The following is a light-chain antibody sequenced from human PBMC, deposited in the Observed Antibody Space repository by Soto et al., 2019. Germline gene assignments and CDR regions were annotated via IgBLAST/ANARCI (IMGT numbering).Light chain of an antibody. V-gene: IGKV3-20*01. CDR1: QSVSNNY. Sequence: EIVLTQSPATLSLSPGGRATLSCRASQSVSNNYLAWYQQKPGQAPRLLIYGASNRATGIPDRFSGSGSETDFTLTISRLEPEDFALYYCQQYGSSPQTFGQGTKVDIK. CDR2: GAS. J-gene: IGKJ1*01. CDR3: QQYGSSPQT.